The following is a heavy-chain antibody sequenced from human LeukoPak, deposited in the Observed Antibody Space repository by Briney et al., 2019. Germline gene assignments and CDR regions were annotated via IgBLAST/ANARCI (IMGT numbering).Heavy chain of an antibody. CDR1: GGSISSYY. CDR2: IYYSGST. D-gene: IGHD3-10*01. Sequence: SETLSLTCTASGGSISSYYWSWIRQPPRKGLEWIGYIYYSGSTNYNPSLKSRVTISVDTSKNQFSLKLSSVTAADTAVYYCARITMVRGVRGYYGMDVWGQGTTVTVSS. V-gene: IGHV4-59*01. J-gene: IGHJ6*02. CDR3: ARITMVRGVRGYYGMDV.